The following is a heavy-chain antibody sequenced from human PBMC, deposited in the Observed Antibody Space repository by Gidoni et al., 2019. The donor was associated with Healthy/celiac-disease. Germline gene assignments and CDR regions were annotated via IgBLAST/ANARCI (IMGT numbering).Heavy chain of an antibody. CDR3: AHGEADYYDSSGSYFDY. J-gene: IGHJ4*02. CDR2: IYCDDDK. D-gene: IGHD3-22*01. CDR1: GFSLSTSGVG. V-gene: IGHV2-5*02. Sequence: QITLKESGPTLVKPTQTLTLTCTFSGFSLSTSGVGVGWIRQPPGKALEWLALIYCDDDKRYSPSLKSRLTITKDTTKNQVVLTMTNMDPVDTATYYCAHGEADYYDSSGSYFDYWGQGTLVTVSS.